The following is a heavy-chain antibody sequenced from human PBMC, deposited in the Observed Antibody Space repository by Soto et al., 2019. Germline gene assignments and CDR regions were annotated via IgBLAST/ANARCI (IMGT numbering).Heavy chain of an antibody. CDR2: IYSAGDT. J-gene: IGHJ4*02. CDR1: GFTVSRSY. D-gene: IGHD3-22*01. V-gene: IGHV3-53*01. Sequence: PGGSLRLSCLASGFTVSRSYMSWVRQVPGKGLEWVSIIYSAGDTYYADSVKGRFIISRDNSKNTLYLQMHSLRAEDTAVFYCARLSAYDSSGYYRGYFDYWGQGALVTVSS. CDR3: ARLSAYDSSGYYRGYFDY.